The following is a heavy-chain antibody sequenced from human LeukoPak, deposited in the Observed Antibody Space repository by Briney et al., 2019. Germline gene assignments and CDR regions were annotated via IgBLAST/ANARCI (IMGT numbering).Heavy chain of an antibody. CDR1: GGSITSSNW. Sequence: SETLSLTCAVSGGSITSSNWWSWVRQPPGKGLEWIGEIYYTGSTSYTPSLKSRVTMSFDKSKNLFSLKLTSVTAADTAVYYCAKDRSFYISSSVAFDYWGQGTLVTVSS. D-gene: IGHD6-6*01. CDR2: IYYTGST. V-gene: IGHV4-4*02. J-gene: IGHJ4*02. CDR3: AKDRSFYISSSVAFDY.